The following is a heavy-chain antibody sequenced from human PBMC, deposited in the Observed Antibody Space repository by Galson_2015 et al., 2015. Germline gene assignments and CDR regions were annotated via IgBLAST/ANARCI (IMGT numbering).Heavy chain of an antibody. D-gene: IGHD6-13*01. Sequence: ETLSLTCTVSGGSISSATYYWGWIRQPPGKGLEWFGGIYYSGTTDYNPSLKSRVTISVDTPKKQFSLKLTSVTATDTAMYYCARQRYSSSWPYYFDSWGQGTLVTVSS. V-gene: IGHV4-39*01. CDR2: IYYSGTT. CDR1: GGSISSATYY. CDR3: ARQRYSSSWPYYFDS. J-gene: IGHJ4*02.